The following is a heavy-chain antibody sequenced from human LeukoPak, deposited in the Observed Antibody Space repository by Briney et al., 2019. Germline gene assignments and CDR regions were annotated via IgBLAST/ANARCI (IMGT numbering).Heavy chain of an antibody. CDR2: IKSKADGGTR. V-gene: IGHV3-15*01. CDR1: GLSLSHIC. CDR3: TTGFYYDSGVYCPLTLH. Sequence: GGSLILSWPVSGLSLSHICMTWDRQAPGKGLEWVGRIKSKADGGTRDYAAPVKGRFTISRDDSKNTLYLQMDSLKTEDTAAYYCTTGFYYDSGVYCPLTLHWGQGTRVTVSS. J-gene: IGHJ4*02. D-gene: IGHD3-22*01.